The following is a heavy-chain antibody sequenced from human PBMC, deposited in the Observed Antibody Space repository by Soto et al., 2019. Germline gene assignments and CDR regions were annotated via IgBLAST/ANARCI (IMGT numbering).Heavy chain of an antibody. V-gene: IGHV1-18*01. CDR3: ERMGDVPYYYYGMDV. Sequence: QVQLVQSGAEVKKPGASVKVSCKASGYIFTSYGVSWVRQAPGQGLEWLGWINSYNGNTNYGQNFQGRVTMTTDTSTSTAYRELRRLRSDDTAVYYCERMGDVPYYYYGMDVWGQGTTVIVSS. CDR2: INSYNGNT. J-gene: IGHJ6*02. D-gene: IGHD3-16*01. CDR1: GYIFTSYG.